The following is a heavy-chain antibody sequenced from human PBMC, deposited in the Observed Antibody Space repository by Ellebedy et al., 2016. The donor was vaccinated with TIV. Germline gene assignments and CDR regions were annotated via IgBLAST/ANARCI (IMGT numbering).Heavy chain of an antibody. CDR1: GSTFSRYG. J-gene: IGHJ1*01. D-gene: IGHD4-23*01. V-gene: IGHV3-33*01. Sequence: GGSLRLXXAASGSTFSRYGMHCVSQAPGKGLEWVALVWYDGSTQYYADSVQGRFTISRDNSKNTMYLQMNSLRAEDTAVYYCARDMGSYGGNTDFQHWGQGTLVTVSS. CDR3: ARDMGSYGGNTDFQH. CDR2: VWYDGSTQ.